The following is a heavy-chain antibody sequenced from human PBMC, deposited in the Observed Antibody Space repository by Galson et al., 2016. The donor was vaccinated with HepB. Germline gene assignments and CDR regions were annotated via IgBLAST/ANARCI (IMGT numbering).Heavy chain of an antibody. CDR3: STTGYAGSRWWYHGMDV. CDR2: IKDGGETT. CDR1: GLTFNNAW. D-gene: IGHD2-15*01. Sequence: SLRLSCAASGLTFNNAWLSWVRQAPGKGLEWLGLIKDGGETTDYAAPVKGRFTISRDDSINTVFLQMNSLKTEDTAIYYCSTTGYAGSRWWYHGMDVWGQGTTVTVAS. V-gene: IGHV3-15*01. J-gene: IGHJ6*02.